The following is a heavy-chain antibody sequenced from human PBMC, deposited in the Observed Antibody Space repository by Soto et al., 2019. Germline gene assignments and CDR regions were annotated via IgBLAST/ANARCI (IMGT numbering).Heavy chain of an antibody. CDR2: ITGSGSST. Sequence: GGSLRLSCAASGFTFSSYAMSWVRQAPGKGLEWVSAITGSGSSTWYAGSVKGRFTISRDNSKNTLYLQMNTLRAEDTAVYYCAKGPDGYSSSWYGYFQHWGQGTLVTVYS. V-gene: IGHV3-23*01. CDR3: AKGPDGYSSSWYGYFQH. J-gene: IGHJ1*01. CDR1: GFTFSSYA. D-gene: IGHD6-13*01.